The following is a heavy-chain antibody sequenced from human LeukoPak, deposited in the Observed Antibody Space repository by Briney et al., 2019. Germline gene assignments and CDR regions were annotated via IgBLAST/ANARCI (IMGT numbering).Heavy chain of an antibody. D-gene: IGHD2-21*01. CDR3: ARAYSDWFDP. J-gene: IGHJ5*02. CDR1: GFTFSSYG. CDR2: INPSGGST. Sequence: GGSLRLSCAASGFTFSSYGMHWVRQAPGQGLEWMGIINPSGGSTSYAQKFQGRVTMTRDTSTSTVYMELSSLRSEDTAVYYCARAYSDWFDPWGQGTLVTVSS. V-gene: IGHV1-46*01.